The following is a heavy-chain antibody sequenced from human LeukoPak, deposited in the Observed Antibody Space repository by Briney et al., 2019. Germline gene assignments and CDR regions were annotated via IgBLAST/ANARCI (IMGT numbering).Heavy chain of an antibody. V-gene: IGHV4-39*07. D-gene: IGHD3-22*01. Sequence: PSETLSLTCTVSGGSISSSSYYWGWIRQPPGKGLEWIGSIYYSGSTYYNPSLKSRVTISVDTSKNQFSLKLSSVTAADTAVYYCARGPHYYDSSGYYYPFDYWGQGTLVTVSS. CDR3: ARGPHYYDSSGYYYPFDY. CDR2: IYYSGST. J-gene: IGHJ4*02. CDR1: GGSISSSSYY.